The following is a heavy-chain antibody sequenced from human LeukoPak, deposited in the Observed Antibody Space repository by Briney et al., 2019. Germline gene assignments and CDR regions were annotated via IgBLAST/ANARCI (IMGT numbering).Heavy chain of an antibody. CDR3: ATKARIVGAQLDY. CDR1: GFTFDDYW. CDR2: INQDGSEK. J-gene: IGHJ4*02. D-gene: IGHD1-26*01. V-gene: IGHV3-7*01. Sequence: GGSLRLSCGASGFTFDDYWMSWVRQAPGQGLEWVANINQDGSEKYYLDSAKGRFTISRDNSKNTLYLQMNSLRAEDTAVYYCATKARIVGAQLDYWGQGTLVTVSS.